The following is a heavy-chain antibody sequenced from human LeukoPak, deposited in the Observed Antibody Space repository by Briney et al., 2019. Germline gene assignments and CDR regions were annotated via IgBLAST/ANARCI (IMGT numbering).Heavy chain of an antibody. V-gene: IGHV1-2*02. J-gene: IGHJ5*02. CDR3: ARDRWTMVQGVNNNWFDP. CDR2: INPNSGGT. D-gene: IGHD3-10*01. CDR1: GYTFTGYY. Sequence: ASVKVSCKASGYTFTGYYMHWVRQAPGQGLEWMGWINPNSGGTNYAQKFQGRVTMTRDTSISTAYMELSRLRSDDTAVYYCARDRWTMVQGVNNNWFDPWGQGTLVTVSS.